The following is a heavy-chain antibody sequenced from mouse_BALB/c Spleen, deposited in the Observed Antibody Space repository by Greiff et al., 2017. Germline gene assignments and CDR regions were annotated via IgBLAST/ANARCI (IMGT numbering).Heavy chain of an antibody. Sequence: QVQLQQSGPSLVQPSQSLSITCTASGFSLTSYGVHWVRQSPGKGLEWLGVIWRGGSTDYNAAFMSRLSITKDNSKSQVFFKMNSLQADDTAIYYGAKNRYDEDWYFDVWGAGTTVTVSS. D-gene: IGHD2-14*01. CDR2: IWRGGST. CDR3: AKNRYDEDWYFDV. J-gene: IGHJ1*01. V-gene: IGHV2-5-1*01. CDR1: GFSLTSYG.